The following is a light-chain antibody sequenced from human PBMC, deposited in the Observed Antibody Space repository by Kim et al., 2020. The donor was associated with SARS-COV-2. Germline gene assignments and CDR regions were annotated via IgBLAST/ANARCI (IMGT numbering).Light chain of an antibody. CDR1: SSDVGGYNY. Sequence: GQSVTISCTGTSSDVGGYNYVSWYQQHPGKAPKLMIYDVNKRPSGVPDRFSGSKSGNTASLTISGLQAEDEADYYCCSYAGSYGVVFGGGTQLTVL. J-gene: IGLJ2*01. CDR3: CSYAGSYGVV. V-gene: IGLV2-11*01. CDR2: DVN.